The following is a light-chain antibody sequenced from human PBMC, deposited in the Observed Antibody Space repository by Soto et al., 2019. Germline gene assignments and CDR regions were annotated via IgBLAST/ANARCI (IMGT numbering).Light chain of an antibody. CDR1: RSVERRN. V-gene: IGKV3-20*01. Sequence: EIVLTQSPGTLSLSPGDRATLSCRASRSVERRNLVWYQQKPGQAPSLLIFGASNGATGVPDRFSGSGSGTDFTLTIPRLEPDDFAVYFCQQYDDSAGWTFGQGTKVDIK. CDR2: GAS. J-gene: IGKJ1*01. CDR3: QQYDDSAGWT.